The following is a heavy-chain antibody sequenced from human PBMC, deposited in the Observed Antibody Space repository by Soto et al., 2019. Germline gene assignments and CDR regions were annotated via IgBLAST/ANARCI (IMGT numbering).Heavy chain of an antibody. D-gene: IGHD3-22*01. CDR1: GGSISSGGYY. J-gene: IGHJ4*02. CDR3: ASSYDSRRGYLYYFDY. CDR2: IYYSGST. Sequence: SETLSLTCTVSGGSISSGGYYWSWIRQHPGKGLEWIGYIYYSGSTYYNPSLKSRVTISVDTSKNQFSLKLSSVTAADTAVYYCASSYDSRRGYLYYFDYWGQGTLVTVS. V-gene: IGHV4-31*03.